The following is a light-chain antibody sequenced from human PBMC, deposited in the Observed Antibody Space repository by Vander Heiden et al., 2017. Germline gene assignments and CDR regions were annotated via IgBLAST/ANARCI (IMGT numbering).Light chain of an antibody. CDR3: RQDDSYPLT. V-gene: IGKV1-6*01. J-gene: IGKJ4*01. CDR1: RDIGND. Sequence: AIQMTQSPSSLSASIGDTVTITCRASRDIGNDLGWYQQKPGKAPKLLIYAATTLQNGVSSRFSGSASGTDFTLTISSLQPEDFATYYCRQDDSYPLTFGGGSKVEI. CDR2: AAT.